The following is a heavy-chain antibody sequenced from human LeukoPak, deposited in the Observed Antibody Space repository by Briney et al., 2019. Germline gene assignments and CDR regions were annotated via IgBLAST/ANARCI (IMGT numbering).Heavy chain of an antibody. Sequence: GGSLRLSCTASGFTSSSYGMHWVRQAPGKGLEWVTFIRHDVSATDYADSVNGRFTSSRDNSKSTVYLEVNSLRPEETAVYYCARLMVGQAGVGATHLDYWGQGTLLSVSS. J-gene: IGHJ4*02. CDR2: IRHDVSAT. D-gene: IGHD1-26*01. V-gene: IGHV3-30*02. CDR3: ARLMVGQAGVGATHLDY. CDR1: GFTSSSYG.